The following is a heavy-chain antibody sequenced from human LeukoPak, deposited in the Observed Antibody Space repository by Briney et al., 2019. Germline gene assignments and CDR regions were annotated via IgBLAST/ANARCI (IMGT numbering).Heavy chain of an antibody. CDR1: GYTFTSYY. V-gene: IGHV1-46*01. CDR3: ARRSYGSGKRYYYYMDV. J-gene: IGHJ6*03. CDR2: INPSGGST. D-gene: IGHD3-10*01. Sequence: ASVKVSCKASGYTFTSYYMHWVRQAPGQGLEWMGIINPSGGSTSYAQKFQGRVTMTRDTSTSTVYMELSSLRSEDTAVYYCARRSYGSGKRYYYYMDVWGKGTTVTISS.